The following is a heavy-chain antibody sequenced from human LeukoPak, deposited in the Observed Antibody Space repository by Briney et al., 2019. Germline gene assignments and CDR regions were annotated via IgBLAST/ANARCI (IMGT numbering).Heavy chain of an antibody. CDR3: TRETGSYHGNDY. J-gene: IGHJ4*02. CDR1: GYTFTGYY. CDR2: INPNNGAT. V-gene: IGHV1-2*05. Sequence: WASVKVSCKASGYTFTGYYMHWVRQAPGQGLEWMGRINPNNGATNYAQKLQGRVTITGDTSISTAYMELSSLRSDDTGVYYCTRETGSYHGNDYWGQGTLVTVSS. D-gene: IGHD1-26*01.